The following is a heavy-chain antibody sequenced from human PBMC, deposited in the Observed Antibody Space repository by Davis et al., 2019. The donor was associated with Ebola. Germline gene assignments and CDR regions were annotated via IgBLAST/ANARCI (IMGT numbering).Heavy chain of an antibody. Sequence: ASVKVSCKASGYTFTGYYMHWVRQAPGQGLEWMGWINPNSGGTNYAQKFQGWVTMTRDTSISTAYMELSRLRSDDTAVYYCARGWGVVVVAATPGWFDPWGQGTLVTVSS. CDR2: INPNSGGT. CDR3: ARGWGVVVVAATPGWFDP. J-gene: IGHJ5*02. CDR1: GYTFTGYY. V-gene: IGHV1-2*04. D-gene: IGHD2-15*01.